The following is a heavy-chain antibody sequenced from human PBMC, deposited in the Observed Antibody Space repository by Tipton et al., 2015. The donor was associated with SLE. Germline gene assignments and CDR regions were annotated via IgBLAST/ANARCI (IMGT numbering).Heavy chain of an antibody. J-gene: IGHJ4*02. D-gene: IGHD3-3*01. V-gene: IGHV1-18*01. CDR1: GYTFTSYG. CDR3: AREAAYDWYFDY. Sequence: QSGAEVKKPGASVKVSCKASGYTFTSYGISWVRQAPGQGLEWMGWISTYNGHTNYPQKLQGRVTMTTDTSTTTAYMELRSLGSDDTAVYYCAREAAYDWYFDYWGQGTLVTVSS. CDR2: ISTYNGHT.